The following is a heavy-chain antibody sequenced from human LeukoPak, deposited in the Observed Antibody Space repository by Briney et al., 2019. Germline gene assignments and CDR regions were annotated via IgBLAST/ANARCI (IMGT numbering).Heavy chain of an antibody. D-gene: IGHD3-10*01. Sequence: PSETLSLTCTVSGGSISSYYWSWIRQPPGKGLEWIGYIYYSGTTNYNPSLKSRVTISVDTSKNQFSLKLSSVTAADTAVYYCARGITMVRGVIITTSNWFDPWGQGTLVTVSS. CDR3: ARGITMVRGVIITTSNWFDP. V-gene: IGHV4-59*12. CDR2: IYYSGTT. CDR1: GGSISSYY. J-gene: IGHJ5*02.